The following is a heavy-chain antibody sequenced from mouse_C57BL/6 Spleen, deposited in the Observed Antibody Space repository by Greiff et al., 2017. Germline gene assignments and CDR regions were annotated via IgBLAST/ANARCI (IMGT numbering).Heavy chain of an antibody. CDR3: TVYYGYDGFAD. Sequence: VQLQQSGAELVRPGASVKLSCTASGFNIKDDYMHWVKQRPEQGLEWIGWIDPENGDTEYASKFQGKATITAETSSNTAYLQLSSLTSEDTAGYYCTVYYGYDGFADWGQGTLVTVSA. CDR1: GFNIKDDY. D-gene: IGHD2-2*01. V-gene: IGHV14-4*01. J-gene: IGHJ3*01. CDR2: IDPENGDT.